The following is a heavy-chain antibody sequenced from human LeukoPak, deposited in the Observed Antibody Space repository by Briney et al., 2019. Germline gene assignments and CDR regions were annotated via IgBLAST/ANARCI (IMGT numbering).Heavy chain of an antibody. CDR1: GGSFSGYY. J-gene: IGHJ4*02. V-gene: IGHV4-34*01. CDR3: ARMQVTGIVGATTTSFDY. CDR2: INHSGST. D-gene: IGHD1-26*01. Sequence: KASETLSLTCAVYGGSFSGYYWSWIRQPPGKGLEWIGEINHSGSTNYNPSLKSRVTISVDTSKNQFSLKLSSVTAADTAVYYCARMQVTGIVGATTTSFDYWGQGTLVTVSS.